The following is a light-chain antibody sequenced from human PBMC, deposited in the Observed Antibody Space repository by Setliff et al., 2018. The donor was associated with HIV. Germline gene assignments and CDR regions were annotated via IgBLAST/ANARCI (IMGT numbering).Light chain of an antibody. Sequence: QSALAQPASVSGSPGQSITISCTGTSSDVGGYNYVSWYQQHPGKAPKLMIYDASKRPSGVSNRFSGSKSGNTASLTISGLQAEDEADYYCSSYTSSSLVFGGGSQLTVL. J-gene: IGLJ2*01. CDR2: DAS. CDR1: SSDVGGYNY. CDR3: SSYTSSSLV. V-gene: IGLV2-14*01.